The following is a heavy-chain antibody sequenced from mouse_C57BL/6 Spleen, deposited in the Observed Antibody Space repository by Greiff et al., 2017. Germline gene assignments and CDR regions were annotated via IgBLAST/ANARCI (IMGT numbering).Heavy chain of an antibody. CDR3: ARIENYSNRYYYAMDY. D-gene: IGHD2-5*01. J-gene: IGHJ4*01. Sequence: QVTLKECGPGILQPSQTLSLTCSFSGFSLSTFGMGVGWIRQPSGKGLEWLAHIWWDDDKYYNPALKSRLTISKDTSKNQVFLKIANVDTADTATYYCARIENYSNRYYYAMDYWGQGTSVTVSS. CDR2: IWWDDDK. V-gene: IGHV8-8*01. CDR1: GFSLSTFGMG.